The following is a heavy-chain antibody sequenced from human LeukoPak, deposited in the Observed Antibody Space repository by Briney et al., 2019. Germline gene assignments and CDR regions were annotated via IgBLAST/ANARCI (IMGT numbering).Heavy chain of an antibody. CDR3: AKSPTMDTAMVLFDY. D-gene: IGHD5-18*01. Sequence: GGSLRLSCAASGFTFSSYSMSWVRQAPGKGLELVSAISGSGGSTYYADSVKGRFTISRDNSKNTLYLQMNSLRAEDTAVYYCAKSPTMDTAMVLFDYWGQGTLVTVSS. V-gene: IGHV3-23*01. J-gene: IGHJ4*02. CDR1: GFTFSSYS. CDR2: ISGSGGST.